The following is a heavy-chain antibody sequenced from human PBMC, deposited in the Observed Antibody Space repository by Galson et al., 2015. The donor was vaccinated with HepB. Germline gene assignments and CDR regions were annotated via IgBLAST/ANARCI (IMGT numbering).Heavy chain of an antibody. CDR2: IIPILGIA. CDR1: GGTFSSYT. V-gene: IGHV1-69*02. Sequence: SVKVSCKASGGTFSSYTISWVRQAPGQGLEWMGRIIPILGIANYAQKFQGRVTITADKSTSTAYMELSSLRSEDTAVYYCARATRFGESFLFDYWGQGTLVTVSS. D-gene: IGHD3-10*01. J-gene: IGHJ4*02. CDR3: ARATRFGESFLFDY.